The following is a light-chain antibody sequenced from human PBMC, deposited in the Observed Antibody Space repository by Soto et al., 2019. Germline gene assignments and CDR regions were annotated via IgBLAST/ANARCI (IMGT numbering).Light chain of an antibody. CDR2: EAT. CDR3: CSYAGSSTV. CDR1: SSDVGNYNL. Sequence: QSALTQPASVSGSPGQSITISCTGTSSDVGNYNLVSWFQQRPGKAPKLMIYEATKRPSGVSSRFSGSKSANTASLTISGLQTDDEADYYCCSYAGSSTVFGGGTKLTVL. V-gene: IGLV2-23*01. J-gene: IGLJ2*01.